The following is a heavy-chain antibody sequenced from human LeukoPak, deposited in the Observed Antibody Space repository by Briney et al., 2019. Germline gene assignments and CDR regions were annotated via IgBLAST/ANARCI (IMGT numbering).Heavy chain of an antibody. D-gene: IGHD3-10*01. CDR3: ARDGAFRFGELLGY. CDR2: ISAYNGNT. Sequence: ASVKVSCKASGYTFTSYGISWVRQAPGQGLEWMGLISAYNGNTNYAQKLQGRVTMTTDTSTSTAYMELRSLRSDDTAVYYCARDGAFRFGELLGYWGQGTLVTVSS. CDR1: GYTFTSYG. V-gene: IGHV1-18*01. J-gene: IGHJ4*02.